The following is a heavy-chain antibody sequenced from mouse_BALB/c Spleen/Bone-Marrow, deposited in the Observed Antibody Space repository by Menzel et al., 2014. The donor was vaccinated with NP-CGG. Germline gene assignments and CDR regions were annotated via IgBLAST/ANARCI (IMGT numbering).Heavy chain of an antibody. CDR2: ISGGGSYT. J-gene: IGHJ3*01. D-gene: IGHD2-4*01. V-gene: IGHV5-9-2*01. CDR1: GFTFNSYG. CDR3: ARHAYYDQTEVSFVY. Sequence: DVQLVESGGGLVKSGGSLKLSCAASGFTFNSYGMPWVRQTPEKRLEWVATISGGGSYTFYPDSVKGRFTISRDNAENNLYLQLSSLRSEDTALYYCARHAYYDQTEVSFVYWGQGTLVTVSA.